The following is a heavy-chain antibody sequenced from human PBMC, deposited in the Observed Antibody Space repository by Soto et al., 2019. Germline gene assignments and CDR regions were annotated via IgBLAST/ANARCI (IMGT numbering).Heavy chain of an antibody. Sequence: QVQLVESGGGVVQPGRSLRLSCVASEFKFTDYGLNWVRQTPGKGLEWVAISWFDGSIAYYAESVKGRFTISRDDSRNTVYLHMNSLRGEDTAMYYCARDGARIDSSGKFDYWGQGTQVTVSS. CDR1: EFKFTDYG. CDR3: ARDGARIDSSGKFDY. V-gene: IGHV3-33*01. D-gene: IGHD3-22*01. CDR2: SWFDGSIA. J-gene: IGHJ4*02.